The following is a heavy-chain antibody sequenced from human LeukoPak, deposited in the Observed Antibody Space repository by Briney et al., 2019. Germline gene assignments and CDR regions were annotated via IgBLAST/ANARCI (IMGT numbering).Heavy chain of an antibody. V-gene: IGHV4-39*01. CDR1: GGSISSSSYY. J-gene: IGHJ4*02. CDR2: IYYSGST. CDR3: AKVRITIFGVVMGYFDY. D-gene: IGHD3-3*01. Sequence: SETLSLTCTVSGGSISSSSYYWGWIRQPPGKGLEWIGSIYYSGSTYYNPSLKSRVTIFVDTSKNQFSLKLSSVTAADTAVYYCAKVRITIFGVVMGYFDYWGQGTLVTVSS.